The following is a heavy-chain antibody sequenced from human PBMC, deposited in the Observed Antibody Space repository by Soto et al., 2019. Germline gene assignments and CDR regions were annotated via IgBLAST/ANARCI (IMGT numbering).Heavy chain of an antibody. J-gene: IGHJ6*02. V-gene: IGHV1-69*13. D-gene: IGHD6-13*01. Sequence: AASVKVSCKASGGTFSSYAISWVRQAPGQGLEWMGGIIPIFGTANYAQKFQGRVTITADESTSTAYMELSSLRSEDTAVYYCARGYSSSPGVRYYYGMDVWGQGTTVTVSS. CDR3: ARGYSSSPGVRYYYGMDV. CDR1: GGTFSSYA. CDR2: IIPIFGTA.